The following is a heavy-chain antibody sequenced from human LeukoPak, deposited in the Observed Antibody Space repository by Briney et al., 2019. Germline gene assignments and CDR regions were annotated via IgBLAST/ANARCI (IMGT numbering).Heavy chain of an antibody. J-gene: IGHJ4*02. D-gene: IGHD3-9*01. CDR1: GFTFGDYA. V-gene: IGHV3-49*05. Sequence: NPGGSLRLSCTASGFTFGDYAMSWFRQAPGKGLEWEGFIRSKAYGGTTEYAASVKGRFTISGDDSKSIAYLQMNSLKTEDTAVYYCTRSMNYDILTGYFLYWGQGTLVTVSS. CDR2: IRSKAYGGTT. CDR3: TRSMNYDILTGYFLY.